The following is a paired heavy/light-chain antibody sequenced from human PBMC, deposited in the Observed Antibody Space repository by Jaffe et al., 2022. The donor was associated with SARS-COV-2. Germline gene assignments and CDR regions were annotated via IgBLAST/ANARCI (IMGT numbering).Light chain of an antibody. CDR2: WAS. Sequence: DFVMSQSPDTLAVSLGERATINCTSSRSVFFNSNNKNYLAWYQQKAGQPPRLLISWASTRESGVPERFSGSGSGTTFTLTISSLQAEDVAVYICQQYYSTPTFGQGTKVEIK. V-gene: IGKV4-1*01. J-gene: IGKJ1*01. CDR1: RSVFFNSNNKNY. CDR3: QQYYSTPT.
Heavy chain of an antibody. CDR2: SNPTGGTT. CDR3: ARGGAQWLVRQDHYMDA. Sequence: QVQLIQSGAEVRKPGASVKISCKTLGYLFSSYYIHWVRQAPGQGLEWMGISNPTGGTTKNAKKFQGRVSMTRDTSASTVYMELSSLTSEDTAVYYCARGGAQWLVRQDHYMDAWGKGTAVIVS. CDR1: GYLFSSYY. J-gene: IGHJ6*03. V-gene: IGHV1-46*01. D-gene: IGHD6-19*01.